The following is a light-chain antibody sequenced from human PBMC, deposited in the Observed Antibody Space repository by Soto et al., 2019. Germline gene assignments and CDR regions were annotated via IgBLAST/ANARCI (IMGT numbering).Light chain of an antibody. CDR1: QNVDSNY. Sequence: IVLTQSPRPLSLPPGERATLPWRASQNVDSNYLAWYQQKPGQAPRIIIFGASGRATGIPDRFSGSGSGTEFTLTISSLQPDDFASFYCQEYNSYTWTFGQGTKV. J-gene: IGKJ1*01. CDR3: QEYNSYTWT. V-gene: IGKV3-20*01. CDR2: GAS.